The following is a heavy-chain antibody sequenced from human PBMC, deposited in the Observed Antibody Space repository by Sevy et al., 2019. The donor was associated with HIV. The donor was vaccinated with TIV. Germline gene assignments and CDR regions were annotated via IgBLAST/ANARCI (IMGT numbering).Heavy chain of an antibody. J-gene: IGHJ4*02. CDR3: AGAPSYSSG. CDR2: ISSTGSTI. CDR1: GFTFSSYS. V-gene: IGHV3-48*01. Sequence: GGSLRLSCAASGFTFSSYSMNWVRQAPGKGLEWVSYISSTGSTIYYADSVKGRFTISRDNAKNSLYLQMNSLRAEDTAVYYCAGAPSYSSGWGQGTLVTVSS. D-gene: IGHD6-19*01.